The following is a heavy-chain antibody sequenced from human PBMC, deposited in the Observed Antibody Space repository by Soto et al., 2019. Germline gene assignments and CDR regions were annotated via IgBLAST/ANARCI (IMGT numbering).Heavy chain of an antibody. CDR2: IYYSGST. V-gene: IGHV4-31*03. CDR3: ARIYCSGGSCYSGVYYFDY. J-gene: IGHJ4*02. D-gene: IGHD2-15*01. CDR1: GGSISSGGYY. Sequence: QVQLQESGPGLVKPSQTLSLTCTVSGGSISSGGYYWSWIRQHPGKGLEWIGYIYYSGSTYYNPSIEIRVTISVDTSKNQFSLKLSSVTAADTAVYYCARIYCSGGSCYSGVYYFDYWGQGTLVTVSS.